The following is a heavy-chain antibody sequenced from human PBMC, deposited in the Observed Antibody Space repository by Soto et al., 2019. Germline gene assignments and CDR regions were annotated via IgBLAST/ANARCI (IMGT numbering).Heavy chain of an antibody. Sequence: SETLSLTCTVSGGSISSYYWSWIRQPPGKGLGWIGYIYYSGSTNYNPSLKSRVTISVDTSKNQFSLKLSSVNVADTAVYYCARTGYTSGWRFDYWGQGTPVTVSS. CDR2: IYYSGST. V-gene: IGHV4-59*12. J-gene: IGHJ4*02. CDR3: ARTGYTSGWRFDY. CDR1: GGSISSYY. D-gene: IGHD6-19*01.